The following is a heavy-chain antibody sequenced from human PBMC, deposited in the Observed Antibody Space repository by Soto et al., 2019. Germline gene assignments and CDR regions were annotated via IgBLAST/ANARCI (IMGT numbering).Heavy chain of an antibody. D-gene: IGHD2-15*01. V-gene: IGHV3-30-3*01. Sequence: QVQLVESGGGVVQPGRSLRLSCAASGFILSTYAMYWVRQAPGKGLEWVAVISYDGNNKYYADSVKGRFTISRDNSKXTXXXQXXSRRAEDTAVYYCARAGCDGGSCYTLVGLRYGMDVWGQGTTVTVSS. CDR1: GFILSTYA. J-gene: IGHJ6*02. CDR3: ARAGCDGGSCYTLVGLRYGMDV. CDR2: ISYDGNNK.